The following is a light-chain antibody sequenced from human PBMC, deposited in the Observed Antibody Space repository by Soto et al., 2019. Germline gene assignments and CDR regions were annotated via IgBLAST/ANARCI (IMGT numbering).Light chain of an antibody. CDR2: EVS. V-gene: IGLV2-14*01. Sequence: QSVLTQPPSASGTPGQRVTISCSGSSSNIGSNTVNWYQQHPGKAPKLMIYEVSNRPSGVSNRFSGSKSGNTASLTISGLQAEDEADYYCSSYTSSSTLMVFGTGTKLTVL. CDR3: SSYTSSSTLMV. CDR1: SSNIGSNT. J-gene: IGLJ1*01.